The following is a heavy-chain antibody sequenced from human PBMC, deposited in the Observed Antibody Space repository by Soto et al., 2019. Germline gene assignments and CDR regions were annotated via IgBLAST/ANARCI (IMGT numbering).Heavy chain of an antibody. CDR3: ARGPIIAASHQGNWSFDL. V-gene: IGHV1-8*01. Sequence: ASVKGSCKASGYTFTSYDINWVRQATGQGLEWMGWMNPNSGNTGYAQKFQGRVTMTRNTSISTAYMELSSLRSEDTAVYYCARGPIIAASHQGNWSFDLWGRGTLVTVSS. CDR2: MNPNSGNT. D-gene: IGHD6-6*01. CDR1: GYTFTSYD. J-gene: IGHJ2*01.